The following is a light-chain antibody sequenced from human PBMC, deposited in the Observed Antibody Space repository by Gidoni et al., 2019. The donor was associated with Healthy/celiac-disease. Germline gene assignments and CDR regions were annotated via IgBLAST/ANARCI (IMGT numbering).Light chain of an antibody. CDR2: YAF. CDR3: QQYNSYSGT. Sequence: DIQMTQSPSTLSASVGDRVTITCRASQSICSWLAWYQQEPGKAPNLLIYYAFSLESGVPSRFSGSGSGTEFTLTISSLQPDDFATYYCQQYNSYSGTFGQGTKVEIK. CDR1: QSICSW. J-gene: IGKJ1*01. V-gene: IGKV1-5*01.